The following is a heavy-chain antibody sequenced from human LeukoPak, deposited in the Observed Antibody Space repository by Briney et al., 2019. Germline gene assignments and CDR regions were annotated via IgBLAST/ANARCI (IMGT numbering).Heavy chain of an antibody. CDR2: ISNNGNST. J-gene: IGHJ4*02. D-gene: IGHD3-10*01. CDR1: GFTFSSYF. CDR3: AKGSSRYGSGTSPDLFDS. V-gene: IGHV3-74*01. Sequence: GGSLRLSCAASGFTFSSYFMDWVRQAPGKGLEWVSRISNNGNSTTYADSVKGRFTISRDNAKNTLYLQMNSMRAEDTAIYCCAKGSSRYGSGTSPDLFDSWGQGTLVTVSS.